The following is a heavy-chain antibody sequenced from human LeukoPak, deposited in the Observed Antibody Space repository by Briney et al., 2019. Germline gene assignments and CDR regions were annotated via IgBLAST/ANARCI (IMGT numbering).Heavy chain of an antibody. V-gene: IGHV4-59*01. Sequence: PSETLSLTCTVSGGSISSYYWSWIRQPPGKGLKWIGYIYYSGSTNYNPSLKSRVTISVDTSKNQFSLKLSSVTAADTAVYYCAGTDSSSWFDYWGQGTLVTVSS. D-gene: IGHD6-13*01. CDR1: GGSISSYY. J-gene: IGHJ4*02. CDR3: AGTDSSSWFDY. CDR2: IYYSGST.